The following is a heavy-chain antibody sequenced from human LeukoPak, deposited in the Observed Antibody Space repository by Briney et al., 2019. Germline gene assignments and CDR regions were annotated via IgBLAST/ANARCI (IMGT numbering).Heavy chain of an antibody. CDR3: ARGLGPGNWFDP. V-gene: IGHV4-38-2*02. Sequence: PETLSLTCTVSGYSISSGYYWGWIRQPPGKGLEWIGSIYHSGSTFYNPSLKSRVTISVDTSKNQFSLKLSSVTAADTAMFYCARGLGPGNWFDPWGQGTLVTVSS. J-gene: IGHJ5*02. D-gene: IGHD3-10*01. CDR1: GYSISSGYY. CDR2: IYHSGST.